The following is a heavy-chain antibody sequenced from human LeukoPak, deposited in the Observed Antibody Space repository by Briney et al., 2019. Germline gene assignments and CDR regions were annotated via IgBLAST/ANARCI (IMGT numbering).Heavy chain of an antibody. V-gene: IGHV4-59*11. Sequence: SETLSLTCTVSGGSISSHYWSWIRQPPGKGLEWIGYIYYSGSTNYNPSLKSRVTISVDTSKNQFSLKLSSVTAADTAVYYCARDPEVGLVVQGYFDYWGQETLVTVSS. D-gene: IGHD2-2*01. J-gene: IGHJ4*02. CDR1: GGSISSHY. CDR2: IYYSGST. CDR3: ARDPEVGLVVQGYFDY.